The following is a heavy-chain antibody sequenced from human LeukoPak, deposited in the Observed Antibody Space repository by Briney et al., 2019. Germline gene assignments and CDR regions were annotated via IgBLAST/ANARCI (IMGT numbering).Heavy chain of an antibody. CDR2: ISGSGGST. CDR3: AKDDIVVATAIRYLDK. J-gene: IGHJ4*03. CDR1: GFTFSSYA. V-gene: IGHV3-23*01. Sequence: PGGSLRLSCAASGFTFSSYAMSWVRQAPGKGLEWVSAISGSGGSTYYAGSVKGRFTISRDNSKNTLYLQMNSLRAEDTAVYYCAKDDIVVATAIRYLDKWGQGTLVTVSS. D-gene: IGHD2-21*02.